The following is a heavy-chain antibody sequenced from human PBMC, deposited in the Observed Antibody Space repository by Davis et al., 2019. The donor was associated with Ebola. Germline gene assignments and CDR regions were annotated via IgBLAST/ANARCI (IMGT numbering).Heavy chain of an antibody. J-gene: IGHJ5*02. V-gene: IGHV3-21*06. Sequence: GGSLRLSCAASGSTFSTYDMNWVRQAPGKGLNWISHMSSSSNYIKYADSVKGRFILSRDNAKNTLSLQMIDLRSEDTACYYCTRDLYGSGGDYFDPWGQGTLVTVSS. CDR1: GSTFSTYD. CDR3: TRDLYGSGGDYFDP. D-gene: IGHD3-10*01. CDR2: MSSSSNYI.